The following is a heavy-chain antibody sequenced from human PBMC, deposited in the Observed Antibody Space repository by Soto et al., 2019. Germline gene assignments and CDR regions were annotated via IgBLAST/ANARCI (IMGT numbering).Heavy chain of an antibody. CDR3: ASAGSGYYSSFDY. V-gene: IGHV3-30*03. D-gene: IGHD3-3*01. Sequence: GGSLRLSCAASGFTFSSYGMHWVRQAPGKGLEWVAVISYDGSNKYYADSVKGRFTISRDNSKNTLYLQMNSLRAEDTAVYYCASAGSGYYSSFDYWGQGTLVTVSS. CDR2: ISYDGSNK. J-gene: IGHJ4*02. CDR1: GFTFSSYG.